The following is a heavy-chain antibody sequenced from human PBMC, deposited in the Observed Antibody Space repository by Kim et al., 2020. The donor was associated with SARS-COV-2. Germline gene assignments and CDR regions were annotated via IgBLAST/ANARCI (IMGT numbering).Heavy chain of an antibody. CDR3: ARHSLAAAPSYSSGWNDY. Sequence: GESLKISCKGSGYSFTSYWIGWVRQMPGKGLEWMGIIYPGDSDTRYSPSFQGQVTISADKSISTAYLQWSSLKASDTAMYYCARHSLAAAPSYSSGWNDYWGQGTLVTVSS. CDR2: IYPGDSDT. CDR1: GYSFTSYW. V-gene: IGHV5-51*01. J-gene: IGHJ4*02. D-gene: IGHD6-19*01.